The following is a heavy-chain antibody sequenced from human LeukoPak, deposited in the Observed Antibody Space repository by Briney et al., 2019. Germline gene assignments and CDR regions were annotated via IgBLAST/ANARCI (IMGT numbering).Heavy chain of an antibody. CDR1: GGTFSSYA. Sequence: GASVKVSCKASGGTFSSYAFSWVRQAPGQGLEWMGWISAYNGNTNYAQKLQGRVTMTTDTSTSTAYMELRSLRSDDTAVYYCARVEGYSSGWPNYYYYMDVWGKGTTVTVSS. CDR2: ISAYNGNT. CDR3: ARVEGYSSGWPNYYYYMDV. V-gene: IGHV1-18*01. D-gene: IGHD6-19*01. J-gene: IGHJ6*03.